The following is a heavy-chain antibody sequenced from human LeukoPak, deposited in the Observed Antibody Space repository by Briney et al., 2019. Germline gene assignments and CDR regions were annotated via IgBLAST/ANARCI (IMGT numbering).Heavy chain of an antibody. CDR1: GFTFSSYA. D-gene: IGHD5-18*01. CDR2: ISYDGSNK. Sequence: PGGSLRLSCAASGFTFSSYAMHRVRQAPGKGLEWVAVISYDGSNKHYADSVKGRFTISRDNSKNTLYLQMNSLRAEDTAVYYCATPKPVSGYSYGHIDYWGQGTLVTVSS. J-gene: IGHJ4*02. CDR3: ATPKPVSGYSYGHIDY. V-gene: IGHV3-30-3*01.